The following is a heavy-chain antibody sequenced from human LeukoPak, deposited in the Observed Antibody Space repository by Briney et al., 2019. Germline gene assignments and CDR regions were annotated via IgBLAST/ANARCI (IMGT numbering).Heavy chain of an antibody. CDR3: ARTIVVVPAARYFDY. D-gene: IGHD2-2*01. CDR2: INPNSGGT. J-gene: IGHJ4*02. V-gene: IGHV1-2*02. CDR1: GYTFTGYY. Sequence: RASVKVSCKTSGYTFTGYYMHWVRQAPGQGLEWMGWINPNSGGTNYAQKFQGRVTMTRDTSISTAYMELSRLRSDDTAVYSCARTIVVVPAARYFDYWGQGTLVTVSS.